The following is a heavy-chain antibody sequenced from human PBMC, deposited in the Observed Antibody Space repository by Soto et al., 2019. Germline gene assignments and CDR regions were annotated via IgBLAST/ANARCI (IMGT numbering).Heavy chain of an antibody. CDR2: MNPNSGNT. V-gene: IGHV1-8*01. CDR3: ARGIRAAAGTNWFDP. Sequence: ASVKVSCKASGYTFTSYDINWVRQATGQGLEWMGWMNPNSGNTGYAQKFQGRVTMTRNTSISTAYMELSNLRSEDTAVYYCARGIRAAAGTNWFDPWAREPWSPSPQ. CDR1: GYTFTSYD. D-gene: IGHD6-13*01. J-gene: IGHJ5*02.